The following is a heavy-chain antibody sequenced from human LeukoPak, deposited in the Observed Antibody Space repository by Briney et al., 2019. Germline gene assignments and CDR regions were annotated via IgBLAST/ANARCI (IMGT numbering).Heavy chain of an antibody. CDR1: GGTITNNNW. CDR3: ATYYDSGGYKWNY. V-gene: IGHV4-4*02. CDR2: VHYTEST. Sequence: PSETLSLTCAVSGGTITNNNWWTWVRQPPGKGLEWIGEVHYTESTTYNPSLKRRLTLSLDKSNNQFSLRLSSVTVADTAVYYCATYYDSGGYKWNYWGQGTLVTVSS. J-gene: IGHJ4*02. D-gene: IGHD3-22*01.